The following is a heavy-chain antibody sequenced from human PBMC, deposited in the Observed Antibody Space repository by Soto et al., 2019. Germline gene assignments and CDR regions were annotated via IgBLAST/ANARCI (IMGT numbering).Heavy chain of an antibody. D-gene: IGHD3-22*01. CDR2: INHSGST. J-gene: IGHJ6*02. Sequence: KSSETLSLTCAVYGGSFSGYYWSWIRQPPGKGLEWIGEINHSGSTNYNPSLKSRVTISVDTSKNQFSLKLSSVTAADTAVYYCARGHDSSGYFCGMDVWGEGTTVTVS. CDR3: ARGHDSSGYFCGMDV. CDR1: GGSFSGYY. V-gene: IGHV4-34*01.